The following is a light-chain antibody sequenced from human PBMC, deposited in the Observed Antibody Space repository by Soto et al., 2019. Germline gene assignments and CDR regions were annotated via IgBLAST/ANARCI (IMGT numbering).Light chain of an antibody. Sequence: EIVITQSPATLSASPGERATLSCRASQSVSSNLAWYQQKPGQAPRLLIYDASNRATGIPARFSGSGSGTDFTLTISSLEPEDFAVYYCQQRSDWSATFGQGTKVDIK. J-gene: IGKJ1*01. V-gene: IGKV3-11*01. CDR1: QSVSSN. CDR3: QQRSDWSAT. CDR2: DAS.